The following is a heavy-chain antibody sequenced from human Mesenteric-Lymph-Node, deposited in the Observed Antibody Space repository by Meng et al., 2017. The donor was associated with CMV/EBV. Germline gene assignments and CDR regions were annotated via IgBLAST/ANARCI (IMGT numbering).Heavy chain of an antibody. D-gene: IGHD5-18*01. CDR2: ITWNDDST. Sequence: GGSLRLSCSVSGGSISSYYWSWIRLPPGKGLEWVAGITWNDDSTSYSDSVKGRFTISRDNAKTSLYLQMNSLRAEDTALYYCAKSTMGIQVPALYGMDVWGQGTTVTVSS. CDR1: GGSISSYY. V-gene: IGHV3-20*04. CDR3: AKSTMGIQVPALYGMDV. J-gene: IGHJ6*02.